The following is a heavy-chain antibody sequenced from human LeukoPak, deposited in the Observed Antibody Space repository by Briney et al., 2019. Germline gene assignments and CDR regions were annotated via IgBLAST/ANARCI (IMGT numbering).Heavy chain of an antibody. CDR2: ISFRSSSI. CDR3: ARGGVNYDILTGYWGDAFDI. Sequence: PGGSLRLSCAVSGFTFNTYSMSWVRQAPGKGLEWVSYISFRSSSIYYADSVKGRFTISRDNAKNSLYLQMNSLRDEDTAVYYCARGGVNYDILTGYWGDAFDIWGQGTMVTVSS. CDR1: GFTFNTYS. V-gene: IGHV3-48*02. J-gene: IGHJ3*02. D-gene: IGHD3-9*01.